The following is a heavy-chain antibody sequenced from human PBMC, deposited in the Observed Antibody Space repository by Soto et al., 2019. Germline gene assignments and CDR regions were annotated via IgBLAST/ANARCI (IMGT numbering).Heavy chain of an antibody. D-gene: IGHD2-15*01. CDR2: ISAYNGNT. CDR1: GYTFTSYG. Sequence: ASVKVSCKASGYTFTSYGISWVRQAPGQGLERMGWISAYNGNTNYAQKLQGRVTMTTDTSTSTAYMELRSLRSDDTAVYYCARFEEYCSGGSCYGSRYYYYMDVWGKGTTVTVSS. V-gene: IGHV1-18*01. J-gene: IGHJ6*03. CDR3: ARFEEYCSGGSCYGSRYYYYMDV.